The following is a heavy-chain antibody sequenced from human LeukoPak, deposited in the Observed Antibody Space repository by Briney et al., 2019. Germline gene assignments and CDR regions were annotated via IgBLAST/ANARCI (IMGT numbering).Heavy chain of an antibody. D-gene: IGHD4-17*01. V-gene: IGHV3-23*01. CDR1: GFTFSTHA. J-gene: IGHJ4*02. Sequence: GGSLRLSCVVSGFTFSTHAMTWVRQAPGKGLERVSDISGPGGTTYYAASVKGRFTISRDNSKNTLFLQMNSLRAEDTAVYYCARNYGDYVPFDYWGQGTLVTVSS. CDR3: ARNYGDYVPFDY. CDR2: ISGPGGTT.